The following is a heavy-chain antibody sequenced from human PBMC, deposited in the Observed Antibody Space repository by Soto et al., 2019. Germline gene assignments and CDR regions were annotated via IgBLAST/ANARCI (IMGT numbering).Heavy chain of an antibody. Sequence: GGSLRLSCAASGFTFSGYGMHWVRQAPGKGLEWVAVISYDGSNKYYADSVKGRFTISRDNSKNTLYLQMNSLRAEDTAVYYCAKGYYDSSGFFDYWGQGTLVTVS. CDR2: ISYDGSNK. CDR1: GFTFSGYG. V-gene: IGHV3-30*18. CDR3: AKGYYDSSGFFDY. D-gene: IGHD3-22*01. J-gene: IGHJ4*02.